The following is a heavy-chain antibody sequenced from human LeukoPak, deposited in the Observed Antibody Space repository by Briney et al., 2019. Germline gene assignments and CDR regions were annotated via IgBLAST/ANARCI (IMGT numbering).Heavy chain of an antibody. J-gene: IGHJ6*02. CDR2: MNPNSGNT. V-gene: IGHV1-8*01. Sequence: GASVKVSCKASGYTFTSYDINWVRQATGQGLEWMGWMNPNSGNTGYAQKFQGRVTMTRNTSISTAYMELSSLRSEDTAVYYCVTEETLTLDYSNPLGHYYYYGMDVWGQGTRVTVSS. D-gene: IGHD4-11*01. CDR1: GYTFTSYD. CDR3: VTEETLTLDYSNPLGHYYYYGMDV.